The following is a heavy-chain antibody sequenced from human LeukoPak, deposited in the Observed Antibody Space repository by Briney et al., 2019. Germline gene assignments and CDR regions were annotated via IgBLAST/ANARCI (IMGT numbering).Heavy chain of an antibody. Sequence: PGGSLRLSCAASGFTFSSYAMSWVRQAPGKGLEWVSAISGSGGSTYYADSVKGRFTISRDNSKNTLYLQMNSLRSEDTAVYYCARRSIAARTLDYWGQGTLVTVSS. J-gene: IGHJ4*02. CDR3: ARRSIAARTLDY. V-gene: IGHV3-23*01. CDR1: GFTFSSYA. D-gene: IGHD6-6*01. CDR2: ISGSGGST.